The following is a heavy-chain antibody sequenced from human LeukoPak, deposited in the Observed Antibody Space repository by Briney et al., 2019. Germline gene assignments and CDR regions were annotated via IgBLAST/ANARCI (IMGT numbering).Heavy chain of an antibody. V-gene: IGHV1-58*01. Sequence: SVKVSCKASGFTFTSSAVQWVRQARGQRLEWIGWIVVGSGNTNYAQKFQERVTITRDMSTSTAYMELSSLRSEDTAVYYCAAAKFGGNSYFDYWGQGTLVTVSS. CDR3: AAAKFGGNSYFDY. CDR1: GFTFTSSA. D-gene: IGHD4-23*01. J-gene: IGHJ4*02. CDR2: IVVGSGNT.